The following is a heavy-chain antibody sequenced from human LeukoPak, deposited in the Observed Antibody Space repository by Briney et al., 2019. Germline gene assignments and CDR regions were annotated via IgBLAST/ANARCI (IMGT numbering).Heavy chain of an antibody. CDR2: ISGSGGST. CDR3: AKRQYQLLITNYYYYMDV. J-gene: IGHJ6*03. Sequence: GGSLRLSCAASGFTFSSYAMSWVRQAPGKGLEWVSAISGSGGSTYYADSVKGRFTISRDNSKNTLYLQMNSLRAEDTTVYYCAKRQYQLLITNYYYYMDVWGKGTTVTVSS. V-gene: IGHV3-23*01. D-gene: IGHD2-2*01. CDR1: GFTFSSYA.